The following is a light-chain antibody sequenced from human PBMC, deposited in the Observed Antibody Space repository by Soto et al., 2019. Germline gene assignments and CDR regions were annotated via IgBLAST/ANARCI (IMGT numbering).Light chain of an antibody. V-gene: IGLV4-69*01. Sequence: QPVLTQSPSASASLGASVKLTCTLSSGHTSYAIAWHQQQPEKGPRYLMKLNSDGSHNKGDGIPDRFSGSSSGAERYLTISGLQSEDEADYYCQTWGTGIQLFGGGTKVTVL. CDR1: SGHTSYA. J-gene: IGLJ3*02. CDR3: QTWGTGIQL. CDR2: LNSDGSH.